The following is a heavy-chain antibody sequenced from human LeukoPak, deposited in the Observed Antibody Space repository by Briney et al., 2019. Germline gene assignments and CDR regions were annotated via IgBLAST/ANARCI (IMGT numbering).Heavy chain of an antibody. CDR1: GYIFTNYG. D-gene: IGHD6-19*01. J-gene: IGHJ6*02. V-gene: IGHV1-18*01. CDR2: ISNYNGNT. CDR3: ARWSGGSDWLYHNGMDV. Sequence: GASVKVYCKASGYIFTNYGFGWVRPAPGQGLEWLRWISNYNGNTNYAQKFLGRVTMTTDTYTTTGYMELRSLGSDDTAVYYCARWSGGSDWLYHNGMDVWGQGTTVIVSS.